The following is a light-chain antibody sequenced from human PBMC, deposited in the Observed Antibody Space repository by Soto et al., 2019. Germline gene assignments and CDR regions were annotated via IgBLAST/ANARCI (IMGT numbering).Light chain of an antibody. Sequence: EIVLTQSPATLSLSPGERATLSCRASQSVSSYLAWYQQKPGQAPRLLIYDASNRATGIPARFSGSGSGTDFPPPISSLGPEDFAVYYCQQRRNGPWTFGQGTKVKIK. V-gene: IGKV3-11*01. J-gene: IGKJ1*01. CDR1: QSVSSY. CDR2: DAS. CDR3: QQRRNGPWT.